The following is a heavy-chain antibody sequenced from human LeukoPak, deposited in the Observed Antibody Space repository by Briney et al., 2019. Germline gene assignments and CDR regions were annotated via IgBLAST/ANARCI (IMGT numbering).Heavy chain of an antibody. CDR3: VRRGEMYYESGYFQN. CDR1: GYSISSGDY. Sequence: NPSETLSLTCTVSGYSISSGDYWGWIRQPPGKGLEWIGSMYHSGITYYNPSLKSRVTISIDPSKNQFSLKLNSVTATDTAVYYCVRRGEMYYESGYFQNWGQGTLVTVSS. CDR2: MYHSGIT. V-gene: IGHV4-38-2*02. D-gene: IGHD3-3*01. J-gene: IGHJ1*01.